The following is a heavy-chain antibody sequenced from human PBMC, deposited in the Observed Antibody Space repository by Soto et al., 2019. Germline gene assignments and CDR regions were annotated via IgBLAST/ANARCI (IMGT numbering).Heavy chain of an antibody. CDR3: ASGPQLPFDY. CDR2: ISAYNGNT. J-gene: IGHJ4*02. CDR1: GYTFTGFY. Sequence: ASVKVSCKASGYTFTGFYMHWVRQAPGQGLEWMGWISAYNGNTNYAQKLQGRVTMTTDTSTSTAYMELRSLRSDDTAVYYCASGPQLPFDYWGQGTLVTVSS. V-gene: IGHV1-18*04. D-gene: IGHD2-2*01.